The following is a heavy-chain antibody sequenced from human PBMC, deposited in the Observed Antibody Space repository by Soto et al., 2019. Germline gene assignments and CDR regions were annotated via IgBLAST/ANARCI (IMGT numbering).Heavy chain of an antibody. CDR2: ISYSGST. J-gene: IGHJ4*02. CDR1: GASVSSGGFS. Sequence: SETLSLTCTVAGASVSSGGFSWSWIRQPPGKGLEWIGSISYSGSTTYYPSLRSRVTISVDTSKNQFSLRLNSVTAADTAIYFCARVTFIIVGSVFSTTFDFWGQGTLVTVSS. D-gene: IGHD1-26*01. V-gene: IGHV4-61*08. CDR3: ARVTFIIVGSVFSTTFDF.